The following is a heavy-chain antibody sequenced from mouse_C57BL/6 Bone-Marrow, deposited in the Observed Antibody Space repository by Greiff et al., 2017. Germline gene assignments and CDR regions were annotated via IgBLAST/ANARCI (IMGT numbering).Heavy chain of an antibody. D-gene: IGHD3-1*01. J-gene: IGHJ1*03. V-gene: IGHV3-6*01. CDR3: ARGGSCDV. Sequence: EVKLLESGPGLVKPSQSLSLTCSVTGYSITSGYYWNWIRQFPGNKLEWMGYISYDGSNNYNPSLKNRIPITRDTSKNQFFLKLNSLTTEDTATYYCARGGSCDVWGTGTRVTVSS. CDR1: GYSITSGYY. CDR2: ISYDGSN.